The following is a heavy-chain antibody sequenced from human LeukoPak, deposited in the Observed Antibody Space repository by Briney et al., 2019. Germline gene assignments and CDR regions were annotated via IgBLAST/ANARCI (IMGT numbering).Heavy chain of an antibody. CDR1: GYTLTELS. CDR2: FDPEDGET. D-gene: IGHD3-22*01. V-gene: IGHV1-24*01. Sequence: ASVKVSCKVSGYTLTELSMHWVRQPPGKGLEWMGGFDPEDGETIYAQKFQGRVTITEDTFTDTAYMELSSLRSEDTAVYYCATAKDYYDSSGYDYWGQGTLVTVSS. J-gene: IGHJ4*02. CDR3: ATAKDYYDSSGYDY.